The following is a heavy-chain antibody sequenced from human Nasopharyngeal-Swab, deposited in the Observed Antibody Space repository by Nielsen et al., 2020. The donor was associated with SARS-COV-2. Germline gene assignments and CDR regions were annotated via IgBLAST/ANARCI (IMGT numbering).Heavy chain of an antibody. J-gene: IGHJ3*02. D-gene: IGHD1-26*01. CDR2: IWYDGSNK. V-gene: IGHV3-33*01. CDR3: ARQGLVGATGAFDI. Sequence: GGSLRLSCAASGFTFSSYGMHWVRQAPGKGLEWVAVIWYDGSNKYYVDSVKGRFTISRDNSKNKLYLQMSSLRAEDTAVYYCARQGLVGATGAFDIWGQGTMVTVSS. CDR1: GFTFSSYG.